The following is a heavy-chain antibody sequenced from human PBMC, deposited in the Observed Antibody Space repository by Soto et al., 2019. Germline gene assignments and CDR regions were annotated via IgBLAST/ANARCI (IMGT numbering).Heavy chain of an antibody. Sequence: GASVKVSCKASGYTFTSHYTHWVRQAPGQGLEWMGWINPNSGGTKYATKFQGGVTMTRDTSITTAYMELSRLRSGDTAVYYCAREPATAKPEGVDFWGQGTLVTVSS. CDR1: GYTFTSHY. CDR3: AREPATAKPEGVDF. CDR2: INPNSGGT. D-gene: IGHD1-1*01. J-gene: IGHJ4*02. V-gene: IGHV1-2*02.